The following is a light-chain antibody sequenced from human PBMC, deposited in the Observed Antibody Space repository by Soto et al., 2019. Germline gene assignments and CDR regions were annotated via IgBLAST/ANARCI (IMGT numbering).Light chain of an antibody. CDR2: AAS. CDR1: QSLSINY. CDR3: QHYGSSPRT. J-gene: IGKJ1*01. Sequence: EIVLTQSPGTLSLSPGEGATLSCRANQSLSINYLAWYQQKPGQAPRLLIYAASSRAAGLPDRFSGSGSGTDFTLTISRLEPEDFAVYYCQHYGSSPRTFGQGTKLEVK. V-gene: IGKV3-20*01.